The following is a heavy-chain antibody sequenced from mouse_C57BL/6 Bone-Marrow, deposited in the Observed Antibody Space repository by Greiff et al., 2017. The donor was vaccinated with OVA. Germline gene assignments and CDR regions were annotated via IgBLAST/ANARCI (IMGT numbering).Heavy chain of an antibody. V-gene: IGHV1-15*01. CDR3: TGYGNYAY. J-gene: IGHJ3*01. Sequence: VQLQQSGAELVRPGASVTLSCKASGYTFTDYEMHWVKQTPVHGLEWIGAIDPETGGTAYNQKFKGKAILTADKSSSTAYMELRSLTSEDSAVYYCTGYGNYAYWGQGTLVTVSA. CDR1: GYTFTDYE. CDR2: IDPETGGT. D-gene: IGHD2-10*02.